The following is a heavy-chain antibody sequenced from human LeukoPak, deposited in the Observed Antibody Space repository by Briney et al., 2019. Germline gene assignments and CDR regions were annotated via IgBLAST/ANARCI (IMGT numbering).Heavy chain of an antibody. CDR3: ARAYCSGTSCYTEGWFDP. D-gene: IGHD2-2*02. J-gene: IGHJ5*02. CDR2: FHYSGST. V-gene: IGHV4-38-2*02. CDR1: GYSIISGYS. Sequence: PSETLSLTCTVSGYSIISGYSWEWIRPPPGKGLEWIGSFHYSGSTYYNPSLMSRVTISGDTSKNQFSLRLSSVTAADTAVYYCARAYCSGTSCYTEGWFDPWGQGTLVTVSS.